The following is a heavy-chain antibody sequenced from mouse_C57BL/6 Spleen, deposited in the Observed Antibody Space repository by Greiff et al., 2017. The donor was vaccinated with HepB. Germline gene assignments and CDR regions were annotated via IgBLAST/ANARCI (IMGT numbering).Heavy chain of an antibody. V-gene: IGHV1-80*01. J-gene: IGHJ4*01. CDR1: GYAFSSYW. CDR2: IYPGDGDT. Sequence: VQLQQSGAELVKPGASVKISCKASGYAFSSYWMNWVKQRPGKGLEWIGQIYPGDGDTNYNGKFKGKATLTADKSSSTAYMQLSSLTSEDSAVYFCARSGVTTVVENAMDYWGQGTSVTVSS. CDR3: ARSGVTTVVENAMDY. D-gene: IGHD1-1*01.